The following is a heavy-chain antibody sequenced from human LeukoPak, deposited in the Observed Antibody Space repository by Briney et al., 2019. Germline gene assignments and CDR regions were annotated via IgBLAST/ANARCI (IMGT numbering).Heavy chain of an antibody. V-gene: IGHV3-23*01. CDR3: AREGIAVSNWFDP. CDR1: GFTFSSYA. J-gene: IGHJ5*02. D-gene: IGHD6-19*01. CDR2: ISGSGGST. Sequence: PGGSLRLSCAASGFTFSSYAMSWVRQAPGKGLEWVSAISGSGGSTYYADSVKGRFTISRDNTRGSLFLQLNSLRAEDTAVYYCAREGIAVSNWFDPWGQGTLVTASS.